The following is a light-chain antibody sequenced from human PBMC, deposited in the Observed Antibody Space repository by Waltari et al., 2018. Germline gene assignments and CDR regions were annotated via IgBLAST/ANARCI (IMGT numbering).Light chain of an antibody. CDR2: WAS. CDR3: QQYLTLPYS. J-gene: IGKJ2*03. V-gene: IGKV4-1*01. CDR1: QSVLYNFNNKNY. Sequence: EMTQSPASLPVSLGERATINCKSSQSVLYNFNNKNYLAWFQLKPGQPPKLLIRWASTREPGVPDRFSGSGSGTDFTLTISSLQTEDVAVYYCQQYLTLPYSFGQGTKLEIK.